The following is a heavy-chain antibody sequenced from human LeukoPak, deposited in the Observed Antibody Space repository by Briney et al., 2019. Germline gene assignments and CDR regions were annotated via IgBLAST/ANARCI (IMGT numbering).Heavy chain of an antibody. J-gene: IGHJ6*02. Sequence: GGSLRLSCAASGFTFSSYAMHWVRQAPGQRLEWMGWINAGNGNTKYSQKFQGRVTITRDTSASTAYMELSSLRSEDTAVYYCARRGLSSGYYKLTYYYYGMDVWGQGTTVTVSS. D-gene: IGHD3-22*01. CDR3: ARRGLSSGYYKLTYYYYGMDV. CDR1: GFTFSSYA. V-gene: IGHV1-3*01. CDR2: INAGNGNT.